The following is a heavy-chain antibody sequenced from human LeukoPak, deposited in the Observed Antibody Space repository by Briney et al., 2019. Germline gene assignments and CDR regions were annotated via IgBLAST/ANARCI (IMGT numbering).Heavy chain of an antibody. CDR1: GGSISSSSYY. CDR3: ASVYDSSGYPFYY. Sequence: SETLSLTCTVSGGSISSSSYYWGWIRQPPGKGLEWIGSIYYSGSTYYNPSLKSRVTISIDTSKNQFSLKLSSVTAADTAVYYCASVYDSSGYPFYYWGQGTLVTVSS. D-gene: IGHD3-22*01. V-gene: IGHV4-39*07. J-gene: IGHJ4*02. CDR2: IYYSGST.